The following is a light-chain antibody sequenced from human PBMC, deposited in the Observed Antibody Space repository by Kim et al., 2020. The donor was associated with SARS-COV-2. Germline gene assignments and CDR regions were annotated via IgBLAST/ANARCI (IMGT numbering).Light chain of an antibody. J-gene: IGKJ2*03. CDR2: LGT. V-gene: IGKV2-28*01. CDR3: MQALHIPHS. CDR1: QSLLHSDGTNY. Sequence: EPASISCGCDQSLLHSDGTNYLEWHIQKPGQTPQLQILLGTNRASGVPDRVSGGGSGTDFSLKMKGVEAENIGIYYYMQALHIPHSFGQGAKLKI.